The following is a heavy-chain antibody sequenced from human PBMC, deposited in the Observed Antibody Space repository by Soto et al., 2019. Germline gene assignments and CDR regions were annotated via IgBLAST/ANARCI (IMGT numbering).Heavy chain of an antibody. D-gene: IGHD7-27*01. Sequence: ASVKVSCKASGYTFTSYGISWVRQAPGQGLEWMGWISAYNGNTNYAQKLQGRVTMTTDTSTSTAYMELRSLRSDDTAVYYCARYQSYWGSGHWFDPWGQGTLVTVSS. CDR2: ISAYNGNT. V-gene: IGHV1-18*01. CDR3: ARYQSYWGSGHWFDP. J-gene: IGHJ5*02. CDR1: GYTFTSYG.